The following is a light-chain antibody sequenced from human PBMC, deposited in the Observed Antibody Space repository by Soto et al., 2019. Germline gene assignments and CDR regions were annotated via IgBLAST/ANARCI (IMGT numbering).Light chain of an antibody. CDR1: GSDIGAYNS. CDR2: QVS. CDR3: SSYTSRSTLYV. V-gene: IGLV2-14*01. Sequence: QSVLTQPASVSGSPGQSITISCTGTGSDIGAYNSVSWYQQHPGKAPKLIVFQVSFRPSAVSDRFSGSKSDNTASLTISGLQTEDEADYYCSSYTSRSTLYVFGTGTKVTVL. J-gene: IGLJ1*01.